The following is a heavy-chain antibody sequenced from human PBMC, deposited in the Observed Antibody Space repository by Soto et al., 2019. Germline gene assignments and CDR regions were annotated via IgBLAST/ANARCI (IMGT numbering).Heavy chain of an antibody. J-gene: IGHJ6*03. CDR2: ISSSSSYI. CDR3: ARDRYYDFWSGYYAKNYYYYYMDV. Sequence: GGSLRLSCAASGFTFSSYSMNWVRQAPGKGLEWVSSISSSSSYIYYADSVKGRFTISRDNAKNSLYLQMNSLRAEDTAVYYCARDRYYDFWSGYYAKNYYYYYMDVWGKGTTVTVSS. CDR1: GFTFSSYS. V-gene: IGHV3-21*01. D-gene: IGHD3-3*01.